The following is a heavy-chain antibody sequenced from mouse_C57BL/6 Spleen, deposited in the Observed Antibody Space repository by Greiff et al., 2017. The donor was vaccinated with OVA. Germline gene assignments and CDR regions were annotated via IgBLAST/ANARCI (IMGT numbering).Heavy chain of an antibody. Sequence: QVHVKQPGAELVRPGSSVKLSCKASGYTFTSYWMHWVKQRPIQGLEWIGNIDPSDSETHYNQKFKDKATLTVDKSSSTAYMQLSSLTSEDSAVYYCARGYYRGAMDYWGQGTSVTVSS. CDR2: IDPSDSET. V-gene: IGHV1-52*01. CDR3: ARGYYRGAMDY. D-gene: IGHD2-14*01. CDR1: GYTFTSYW. J-gene: IGHJ4*01.